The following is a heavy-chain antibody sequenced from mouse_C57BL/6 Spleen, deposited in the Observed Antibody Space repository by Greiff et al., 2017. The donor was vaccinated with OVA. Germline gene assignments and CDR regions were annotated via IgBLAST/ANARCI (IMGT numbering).Heavy chain of an antibody. CDR1: GYTFTDYY. CDR2: INPYNGGT. V-gene: IGHV1-19*01. Sequence: EVQLQQSGPVLVKPGASVKMSCKASGYTFTDYYMNWVKQSHGKSLEWIGVINPYNGGTSYNQKFKGKATLTVDKSSSTAYMELNSLTSEDSAVYYVARSNYYGNYDAMDYWGQGTSVTVSS. CDR3: ARSNYYGNYDAMDY. D-gene: IGHD2-1*01. J-gene: IGHJ4*01.